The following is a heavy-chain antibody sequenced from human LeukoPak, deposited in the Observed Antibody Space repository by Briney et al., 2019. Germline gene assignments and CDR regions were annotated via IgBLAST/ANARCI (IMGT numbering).Heavy chain of an antibody. CDR3: ARDKLGATNFDY. D-gene: IGHD1-26*01. J-gene: IGHJ4*02. Sequence: GGSLRLSCAASGFTFSSYAMHWVRQAPGKGLEWVAVISYDGSNKYYADSVKGRFTISRDNFKNTLYLQMNSLRAEDTAVYYCARDKLGATNFDYWGQGTLVTVSS. CDR2: ISYDGSNK. V-gene: IGHV3-30-3*01. CDR1: GFTFSSYA.